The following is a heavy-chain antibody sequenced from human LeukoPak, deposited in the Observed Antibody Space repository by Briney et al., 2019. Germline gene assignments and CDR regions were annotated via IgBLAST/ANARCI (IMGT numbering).Heavy chain of an antibody. Sequence: ASVKVSCKTSGFTFTGYYMHWVRQAPGQGLEWMGWINLNSGGTNYAQNFQGRVTMIRDTSTTTAYMELSRLTSDDTAVYYSARDRVTTNTPYFDSWGQGTLVTVSS. V-gene: IGHV1-2*02. D-gene: IGHD4-17*01. CDR2: INLNSGGT. CDR3: ARDRVTTNTPYFDS. J-gene: IGHJ4*02. CDR1: GFTFTGYY.